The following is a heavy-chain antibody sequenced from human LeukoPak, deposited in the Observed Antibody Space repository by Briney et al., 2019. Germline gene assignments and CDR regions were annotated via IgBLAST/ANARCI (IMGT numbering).Heavy chain of an antibody. CDR2: IIGSSGST. D-gene: IGHD5-12*01. Sequence: QPGGSLRLSCVASGFSFNNYAMNWVRQAPGKGLEWVSLIIGSSGSTFYADSVKDRFTISRDKSKNTLYLQMNSLRADDTAVYYCAKGAYDYIEIAYFDYWGQGSLVTVSS. J-gene: IGHJ4*02. CDR1: GFSFNNYA. V-gene: IGHV3-23*01. CDR3: AKGAYDYIEIAYFDY.